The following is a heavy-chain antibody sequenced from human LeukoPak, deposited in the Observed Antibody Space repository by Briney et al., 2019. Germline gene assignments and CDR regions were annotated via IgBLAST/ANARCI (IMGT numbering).Heavy chain of an antibody. J-gene: IGHJ6*02. V-gene: IGHV3-7*01. Sequence: GGSLRLSCAVSGFTVSSHWMSWVRQAPGKGLEWVANIKLDESEENHVDSVKGRFTISRDNAKNSLYLQMNNLRAEDTAVYYCASQANYDILWGDVWGQGTTVTVSS. CDR3: ASQANYDILWGDV. CDR1: GFTVSSHW. CDR2: IKLDESEE. D-gene: IGHD3-9*01.